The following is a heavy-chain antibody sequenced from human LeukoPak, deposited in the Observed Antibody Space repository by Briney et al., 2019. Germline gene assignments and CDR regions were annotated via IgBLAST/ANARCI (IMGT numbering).Heavy chain of an antibody. V-gene: IGHV4-34*01. J-gene: IGHJ4*02. Sequence: PETLSLTCAVYGGSFSGYYWSWIRQPPGKGLEWIGEINHSGSTNYNPSLKSRVTISVDTSKNQFSLKLSSVTAADTAVYYCARVPPPGSSSSGGGEYFDYWGQGTLVTVSS. CDR2: INHSGST. CDR1: GGSFSGYY. D-gene: IGHD6-6*01. CDR3: ARVPPPGSSSSGGGEYFDY.